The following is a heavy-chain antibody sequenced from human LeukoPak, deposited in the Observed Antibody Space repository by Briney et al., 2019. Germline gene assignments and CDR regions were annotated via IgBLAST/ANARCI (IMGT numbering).Heavy chain of an antibody. D-gene: IGHD5-18*01. CDR1: GYTFTSYG. CDR3: ARDRHTAMSDY. J-gene: IGHJ4*02. V-gene: IGHV1-18*01. CDR2: ISAYNGNT. Sequence: ASVKVCCKTSGYTFTSYGISWVRQAPGQGLEWMGWISAYNGNTNYAQKLQGRVTMTTDTSTSTAYMELRSLRSDDTAVYYCARDRHTAMSDYWGQGTLVTVSS.